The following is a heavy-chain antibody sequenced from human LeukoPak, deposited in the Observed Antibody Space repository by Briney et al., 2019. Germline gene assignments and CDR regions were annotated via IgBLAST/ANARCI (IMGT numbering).Heavy chain of an antibody. CDR3: ARDPGYYYYGMDV. Sequence: GGSLRLSCAVTGFNLRTYWIHWVRHSPGRGLEWVARINGEGSRISYADSVRGRFTISRDNAKNTAYLQMNSLRAEDAALYYCARDPGYYYYGMDVWGQGTTVVVSS. CDR2: INGEGSRI. CDR1: GFNLRTYW. V-gene: IGHV3-74*01. J-gene: IGHJ6*02.